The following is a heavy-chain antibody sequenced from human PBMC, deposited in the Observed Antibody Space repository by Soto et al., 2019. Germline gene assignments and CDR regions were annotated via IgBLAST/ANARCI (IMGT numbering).Heavy chain of an antibody. J-gene: IGHJ6*02. V-gene: IGHV6-1*01. CDR3: ASSLKYVFWSGYYLPLDV. Sequence: SQTLSLTCAISGDSVSSNSAAWNWIRQSPSRGLEWLGRTYYRSKWYNDYAVSVKSRITINPDTSKNQFSLQLNSVTPEGTAVYYCASSLKYVFWSGYYLPLDVWGQGTTVTVSS. D-gene: IGHD3-3*01. CDR1: GDSVSSNSAA. CDR2: TYYRSKWYN.